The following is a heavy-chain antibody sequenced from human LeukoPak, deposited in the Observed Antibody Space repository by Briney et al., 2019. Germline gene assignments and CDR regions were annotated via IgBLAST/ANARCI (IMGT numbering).Heavy chain of an antibody. Sequence: KASETLSLTCTVSGGSISSYYWSWIRQPPGKGLEWIGYIYYSGSTNYNPSLKSRVTISVDTSKNQFSLKLSSVTAADTAVYYCARGGWGEPLDYWGQGTLVTVSS. CDR1: GGSISSYY. CDR3: ARGGWGEPLDY. D-gene: IGHD2-21*01. V-gene: IGHV4-59*01. CDR2: IYYSGST. J-gene: IGHJ4*02.